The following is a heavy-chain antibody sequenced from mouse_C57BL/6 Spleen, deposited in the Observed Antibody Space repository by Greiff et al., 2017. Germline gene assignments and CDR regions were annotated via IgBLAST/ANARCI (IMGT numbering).Heavy chain of an antibody. CDR2: IYPGSGNT. D-gene: IGHD1-1*01. CDR3: ARDYGSPHWYFDV. V-gene: IGHV1-76*01. CDR1: GYTFTDYY. J-gene: IGHJ1*03. Sequence: QVQLKESGAELVRPGASVKLSCKASGYTFTDYYINWVKQRPGQGLEWIARIYPGSGNTYYNEKFKGKATLTAEKSSSTAYMQLSSLTSEDSAVYCCARDYGSPHWYFDVSGTGTTVTVSS.